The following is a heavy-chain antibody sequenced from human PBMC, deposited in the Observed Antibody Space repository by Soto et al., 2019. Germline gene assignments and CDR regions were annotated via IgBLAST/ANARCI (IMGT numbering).Heavy chain of an antibody. CDR3: ARRYGYSFDY. V-gene: IGHV4-39*07. CDR2: FYYSGST. J-gene: IGHJ4*02. Sequence: PSETLSLTCTVSGDSISTNSYSWGWIRQPPGQGLEWIGLFYYSGSTHYNPSLKSRVTVSVDTSKNQFSLKLSSVTAADTAVYYCARRYGYSFDYWGQGTLVTVSS. CDR1: GDSISTNSYS. D-gene: IGHD1-1*01.